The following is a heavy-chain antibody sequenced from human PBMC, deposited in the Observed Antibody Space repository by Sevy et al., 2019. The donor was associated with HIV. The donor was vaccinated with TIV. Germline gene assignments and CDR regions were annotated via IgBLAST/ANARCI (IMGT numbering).Heavy chain of an antibody. CDR3: ASDHDSSGYYPFGY. J-gene: IGHJ4*02. Sequence: ASVKVSCKASGYTFTGYYLHWVRQAPGQGLEWMGWINPNSGGTNYAQKFQGRVTMTRDTSCGTAYMELSRLRSDDTAVYYCASDHDSSGYYPFGYWGQGTLVTVSS. CDR1: GYTFTGYY. D-gene: IGHD3-22*01. CDR2: INPNSGGT. V-gene: IGHV1-2*02.